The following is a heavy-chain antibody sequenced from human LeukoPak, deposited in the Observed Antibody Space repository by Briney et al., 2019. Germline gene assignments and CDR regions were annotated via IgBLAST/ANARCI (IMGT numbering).Heavy chain of an antibody. CDR2: INSGGSGT. J-gene: IGHJ5*02. Sequence: GGSLRLSCAASGFAFSSNWMHWVRQTPGKGLVWVSRINSGGSGTSYADSVEGRFTISRDNAKNTLYLQMNSLRADDTAVYYCAKILGESPRWFDPWGQGTLVTVSS. V-gene: IGHV3-74*01. D-gene: IGHD3-10*01. CDR1: GFAFSSNW. CDR3: AKILGESPRWFDP.